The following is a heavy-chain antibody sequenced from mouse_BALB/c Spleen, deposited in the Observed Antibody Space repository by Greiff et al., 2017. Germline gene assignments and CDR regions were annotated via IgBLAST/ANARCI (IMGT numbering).Heavy chain of an antibody. J-gene: IGHJ3*01. V-gene: IGHV5-6-5*01. Sequence: DVKLVESGGGLVKPGGSLKLSCAASGFTFSSYAMSWVRQTPEKRLEWVASISSGGSTYYPDSVKGRFTISRDNARNILYLQMSSLRSEDTAMYYCARDGKEGFAYWGQGTLVTVSA. CDR2: ISSGGST. CDR3: ARDGKEGFAY. D-gene: IGHD2-1*01. CDR1: GFTFSSYA.